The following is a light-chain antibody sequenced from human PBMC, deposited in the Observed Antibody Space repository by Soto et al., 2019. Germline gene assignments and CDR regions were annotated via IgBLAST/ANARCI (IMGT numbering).Light chain of an antibody. V-gene: IGKV2-28*01. CDR1: QSLLHSNGYTY. CDR3: MQTLQSRT. J-gene: IGKJ4*01. CDR2: MGS. Sequence: DIVMTQSPLSLPVTPGEPASISCRSSQSLLHSNGYTYLDWYLQKPGQSPQLLIYMGSNRASGVPDRFSGSGSGTDFTLKISRVEAEDVGVYYCMQTLQSRTFGGGTKVEIK.